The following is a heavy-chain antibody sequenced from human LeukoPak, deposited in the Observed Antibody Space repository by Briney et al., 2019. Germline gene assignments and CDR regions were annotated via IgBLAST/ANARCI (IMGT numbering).Heavy chain of an antibody. CDR2: IWHDGSYI. CDR1: GFTFSNYV. CDR3: AREIVGEGNFDC. J-gene: IGHJ4*02. D-gene: IGHD2-15*01. V-gene: IGHV3-33*01. Sequence: GGSLRLSCEASGFTFSNYVMHWVRQTPGKGLEWVAAIWHDGSYIFYADSVKGRFTISRDNSKNTLFLQMDSLRAEDTALYYCAREIVGEGNFDCWGQGTLVTVSS.